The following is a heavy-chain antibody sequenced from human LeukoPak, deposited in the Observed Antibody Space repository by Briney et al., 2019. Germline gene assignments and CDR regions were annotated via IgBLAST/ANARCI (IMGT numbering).Heavy chain of an antibody. Sequence: GGSLRLSCAASGFTFSSYAMSWVRQAPGKGLEWVSAISGSGGSTYYADSVKGRFTISRDNSKNTLYLQMNSLRGEDTAVYYYAKDSGYSGYDDFDYWGQGTLVTVSS. J-gene: IGHJ4*02. CDR3: AKDSGYSGYDDFDY. CDR1: GFTFSSYA. D-gene: IGHD5-12*01. V-gene: IGHV3-23*01. CDR2: ISGSGGST.